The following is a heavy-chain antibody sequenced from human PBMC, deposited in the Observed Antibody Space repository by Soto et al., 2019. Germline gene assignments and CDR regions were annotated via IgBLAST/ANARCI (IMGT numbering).Heavy chain of an antibody. V-gene: IGHV3-30*18. Sequence: GGSLRLSCAASGFTFSSYGMHWVRQAPGKGLEWVAVISYDGSNKYYADSVKGRFTISRDNSKNTLYLQMNSLRAEDTAVYYCAKGLLRGDYVPNHYYYGMDVWGQGTTVTVSS. CDR1: GFTFSSYG. CDR2: ISYDGSNK. CDR3: AKGLLRGDYVPNHYYYGMDV. J-gene: IGHJ6*02. D-gene: IGHD4-17*01.